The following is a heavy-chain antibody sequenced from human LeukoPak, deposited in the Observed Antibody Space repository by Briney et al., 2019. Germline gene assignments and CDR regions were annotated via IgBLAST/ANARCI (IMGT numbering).Heavy chain of an antibody. V-gene: IGHV4-38-2*02. D-gene: IGHD6-13*01. CDR1: GYSISSGYY. CDR2: IYHSGST. Sequence: SETLSLTCTVSGYSISSGYYWGWIRQPPGKGLEWIGSIYHSGSTYYNPSLKSRVTISVDTSKNQFSLKLSSVTAADTAVYYCASSAAAGIIDYWGQGTLVTVSS. J-gene: IGHJ4*02. CDR3: ASSAAAGIIDY.